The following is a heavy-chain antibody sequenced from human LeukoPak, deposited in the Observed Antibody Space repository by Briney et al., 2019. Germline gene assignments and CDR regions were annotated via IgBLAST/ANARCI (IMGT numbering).Heavy chain of an antibody. J-gene: IGHJ4*02. V-gene: IGHV3-20*04. Sequence: RPGGSLRLSCAASGFTFDDYGMSWVRQAPGKGLEWVSGINWNGGSTGYADSVKGRFTISRDNAKNSLYLQMNSLRAEDTALYYCSRASGYSSTWYGSVYWGQGPLVTVSS. CDR2: INWNGGST. D-gene: IGHD6-13*01. CDR1: GFTFDDYG. CDR3: SRASGYSSTWYGSVY.